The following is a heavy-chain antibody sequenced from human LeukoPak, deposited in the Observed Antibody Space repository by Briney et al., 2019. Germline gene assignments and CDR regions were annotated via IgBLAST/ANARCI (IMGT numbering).Heavy chain of an antibody. CDR1: GFTFSTYV. CDR2: ISSNRDNT. CDR3: VRGTGY. V-gene: IGHV3-64D*06. Sequence: GGSLRLSCSVSGFTFSTYVMHWVRQAPGKGLEYVSAISSNRDNTYYADSVKGRFTISRDNSKSTLYLQMSSLRADDTAVYYCVRGTGYWGQGTLVTVSS. J-gene: IGHJ4*02.